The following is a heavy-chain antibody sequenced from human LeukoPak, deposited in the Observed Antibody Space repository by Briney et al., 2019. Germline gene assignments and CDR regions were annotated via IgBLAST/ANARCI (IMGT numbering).Heavy chain of an antibody. J-gene: IGHJ4*02. D-gene: IGHD6-6*01. CDR3: ARGGAARPDF. CDR2: ISTSSSYI. Sequence: LSLTCTVSGYSISSGYYWGWIRQPPGKGLEWVSSISTSSSYINYADSVKGRFTISRDNAKNSLYLQMNSLRVEDTAVYYCARGGAARPDFWGQGTLVTVSS. CDR1: GYSISSGYY. V-gene: IGHV3-11*06.